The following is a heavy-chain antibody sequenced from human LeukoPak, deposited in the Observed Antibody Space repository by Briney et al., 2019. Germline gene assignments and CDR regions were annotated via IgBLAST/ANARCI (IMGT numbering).Heavy chain of an antibody. CDR3: ARDVGNHCSSTSCSWGY. V-gene: IGHV4-59*01. J-gene: IGHJ4*02. CDR2: IYYSGNT. CDR1: GGSISSSY. D-gene: IGHD2-2*01. Sequence: PSETLSLTCTVSGGSISSSYWSWIRQPPGKGLEWIGYIYYSGNTNYNPSLRSRVTIPVDASKNQFSLKLRSVTAADTAVYYCARDVGNHCSSTSCSWGYWGQGTLVTVSS.